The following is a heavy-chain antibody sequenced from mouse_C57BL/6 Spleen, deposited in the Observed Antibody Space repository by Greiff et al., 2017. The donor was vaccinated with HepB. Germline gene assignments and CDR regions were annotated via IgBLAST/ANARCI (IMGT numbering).Heavy chain of an antibody. CDR1: GYTFTSYW. Sequence: QVQLQQPGAELVRPGSSVKLSCKASGYTFTSYWMHWVKQRPIQGLEWIGNIDPSDSETHYNQKFKDKATLTVDKSSSTAYMQLSSLTSEDSAVYYCARGVYYSNPWFAYWGQGTLVTVSA. CDR2: IDPSDSET. CDR3: ARGVYYSNPWFAY. J-gene: IGHJ3*01. D-gene: IGHD2-5*01. V-gene: IGHV1-52*01.